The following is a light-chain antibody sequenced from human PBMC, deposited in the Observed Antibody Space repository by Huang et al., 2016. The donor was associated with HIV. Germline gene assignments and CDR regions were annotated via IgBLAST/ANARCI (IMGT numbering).Light chain of an antibody. V-gene: IGKV4-1*01. Sequence: DIVMTQSPDSLAASLGERATINCKSRQSLLYSSNNKNDLAWYQQKPGQPPKLLIYWASTRESGVPDRFTGSGSGTVFTLTISSLQAEDVAVYYCQQYYNTPLTFGQGTKLEIK. J-gene: IGKJ2*01. CDR3: QQYYNTPLT. CDR1: QSLLYSSNNKND. CDR2: WAS.